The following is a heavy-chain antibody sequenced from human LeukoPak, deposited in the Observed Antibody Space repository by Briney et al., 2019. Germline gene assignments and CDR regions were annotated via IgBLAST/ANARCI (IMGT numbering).Heavy chain of an antibody. J-gene: IGHJ4*02. CDR2: IYSGDNT. V-gene: IGHV3-66*01. CDR1: GFTVSRYY. Sequence: GGSLRLSCAVSGFTVSRYYMSWVRQAPGKELEWVSIIYSGDNTYYADSVKGRFTISRDNSKNTLYLQMNSLRVEDTAVYYCARDRGSGYDPGYFDYWGQGTLVTVSS. D-gene: IGHD5-12*01. CDR3: ARDRGSGYDPGYFDY.